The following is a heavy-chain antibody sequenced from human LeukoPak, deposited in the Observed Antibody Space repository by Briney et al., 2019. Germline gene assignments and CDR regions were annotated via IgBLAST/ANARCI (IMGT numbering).Heavy chain of an antibody. CDR1: NYSISSAYY. V-gene: IGHV4-38-2*01. CDR2: IYHSGST. CDR3: AGRRGIYTLFDY. J-gene: IGHJ4*02. D-gene: IGHD2-2*02. Sequence: SETLSLTCAVSNYSISSAYYWAWIRQPPGKGLEWIGNIYHSGSTYYNPSLKSRVSISVDTSRNQISLKLISLTAADTAVYHCAGRRGIYTLFDYWGQGTLVTVSS.